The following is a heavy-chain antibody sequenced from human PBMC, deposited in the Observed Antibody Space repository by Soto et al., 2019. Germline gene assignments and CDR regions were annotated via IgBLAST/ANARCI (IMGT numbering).Heavy chain of an antibody. D-gene: IGHD3-10*02. J-gene: IGHJ5*02. CDR3: AIGGGGKYSVHWFDH. CDR1: GGSFSGYY. V-gene: IGHV4-34*01. CDR2: INHSGTT. Sequence: QVQLQQWGAGLLKPSETLSLTCAVYGGSFSGYYWSWIRQPPGKGLEWIGEINHSGTTNYNPPLKSQVTRSVDTSKHHFALKLSSVTAAYMAVYYCAIGGGGKYSVHWFDHWGQGTLATRSS.